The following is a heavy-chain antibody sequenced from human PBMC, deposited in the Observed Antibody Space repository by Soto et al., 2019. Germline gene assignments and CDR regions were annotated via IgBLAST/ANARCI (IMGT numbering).Heavy chain of an antibody. CDR2: IIPIFGTA. CDR1: GGTFSSYA. Sequence: SVKVSCKASGGTFSSYAISWVRQAPGQGLEWMGGIIPIFGTANYAQKFQGRVTITADESTSTAYMELSSLRSEDTAVYYCAREPFYYDGSGSYSLDYWGQGTLVTVSS. D-gene: IGHD3-10*01. CDR3: AREPFYYDGSGSYSLDY. J-gene: IGHJ4*02. V-gene: IGHV1-69*13.